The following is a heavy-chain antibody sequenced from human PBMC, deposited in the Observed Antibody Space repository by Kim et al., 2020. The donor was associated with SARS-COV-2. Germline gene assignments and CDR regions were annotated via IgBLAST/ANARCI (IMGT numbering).Heavy chain of an antibody. J-gene: IGHJ3*02. CDR3: TRAPGTTLVFCDAFV. V-gene: IGHV3-73*01. CDR1: GFTFSDSA. CDR2: IRSKGNGYAT. D-gene: IGHD1-1*01. Sequence: GGSLRLSFGASGFTFSDSAMHWVRRASGKGLEWLGRIRSKGNGYATAYSASVRFRFTISRDDSRNTAHLQMNSLKTADTAFCDCTRAPGTTLVFCDAFV.